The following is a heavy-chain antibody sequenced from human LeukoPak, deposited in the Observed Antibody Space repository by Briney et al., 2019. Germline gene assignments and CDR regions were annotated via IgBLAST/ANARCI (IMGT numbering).Heavy chain of an antibody. J-gene: IGHJ4*02. CDR3: ARVGSYGDYAY. V-gene: IGHV4-38-2*02. Sequence: IPSETLSLTCTVSGYSISSGYYWGWIRQPPGKGLEWIGSIYHSGSTYYNPSLKSRVTISVDTSKNQFSLKLSSVTAADTAVYYCARVGSYGDYAYWGQGTLVTVSS. CDR2: IYHSGST. D-gene: IGHD4-17*01. CDR1: GYSISSGYY.